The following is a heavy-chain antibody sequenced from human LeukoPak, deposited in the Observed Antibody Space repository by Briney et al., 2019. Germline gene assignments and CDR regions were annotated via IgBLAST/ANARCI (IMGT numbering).Heavy chain of an antibody. D-gene: IGHD3-22*01. CDR3: ARMIVVVIPPNWFDP. CDR1: GGSFSGYY. J-gene: IGHJ5*02. CDR2: INHSGST. V-gene: IGHV4-34*01. Sequence: SGTLSLTCVVYGGSFSGYYWSWIRQPPGKGLEWIGEINHSGSTKYNPSLKSRVTVSVDTSKNQFSLKLSSVTAADRAVYYCARMIVVVIPPNWFDPWGQGTLVTVSS.